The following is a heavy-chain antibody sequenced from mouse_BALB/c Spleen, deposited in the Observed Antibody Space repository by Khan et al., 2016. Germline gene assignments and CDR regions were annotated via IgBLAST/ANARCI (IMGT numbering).Heavy chain of an antibody. J-gene: IGHJ4*01. V-gene: IGHV3-2*02. CDR1: GYSITSVYA. CDR3: VRRDANYVMDF. CDR2: IAYSGAP. Sequence: EVQLQESGPGLVKPSQSLSLTCTVTGYSITSVYAWNWIRQFPGNTLEWMGYIAYSGAPSYNPSLRGRISITRDTSKNQFFLQLNSVTTEDTVTYYCVRRDANYVMDFWGQGTSVTVSS.